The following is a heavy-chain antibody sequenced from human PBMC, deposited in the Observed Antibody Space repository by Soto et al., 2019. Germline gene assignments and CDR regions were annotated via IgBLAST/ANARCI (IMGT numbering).Heavy chain of an antibody. CDR1: GGSISSYY. V-gene: IGHV4-59*12. CDR2: IYYSGST. J-gene: IGHJ6*02. Sequence: QVQLQESGPGLVKPSETLSLTCTVSGGSISSYYWSWIRQPPGKGLEWIGYIYYSGSTNYNPSLKSRVTTSVDTPKTQCSLKLSSVTAADTAVYYCAREHSYYGMDVWGQGTTVTVSS. CDR3: AREHSYYGMDV.